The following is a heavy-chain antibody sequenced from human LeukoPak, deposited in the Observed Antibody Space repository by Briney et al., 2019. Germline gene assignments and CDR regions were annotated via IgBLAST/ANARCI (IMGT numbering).Heavy chain of an antibody. J-gene: IGHJ2*01. Sequence: SETLSLTCAVSGYSISGDYYWSWIRQPPGRGLEWIGYIYYSGSTYYNPSLKSRVTISVDTSKNQFSLKLSSVTAADTAIYYCARAPLDCSGGSCYYWYFDLWGRGTLVTVSS. CDR1: GYSISGDYY. CDR2: IYYSGST. CDR3: ARAPLDCSGGSCYYWYFDL. V-gene: IGHV4-30-4*08. D-gene: IGHD2-15*01.